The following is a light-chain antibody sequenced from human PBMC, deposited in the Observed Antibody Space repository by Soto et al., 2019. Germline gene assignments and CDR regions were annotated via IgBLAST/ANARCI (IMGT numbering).Light chain of an antibody. CDR2: RNN. CDR1: SSNIGSNY. V-gene: IGLV1-47*01. Sequence: QSVLTQPPSASGTPGQRVTISCSGSSSNIGSNYVYWYQQLPGTAPKLLIYRNNQRPSGVPDRFSGSKSGTSASLAISGLRSDDEADYSCAAWDDSLSAVVXGGGTKVTVL. J-gene: IGLJ2*01. CDR3: AAWDDSLSAVV.